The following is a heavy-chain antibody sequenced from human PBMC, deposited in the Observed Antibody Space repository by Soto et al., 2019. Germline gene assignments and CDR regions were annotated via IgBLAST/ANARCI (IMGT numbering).Heavy chain of an antibody. V-gene: IGHV4-34*01. CDR3: ARGRIVRGYEYYYYYYMDV. CDR1: GGSFSGYY. Sequence: LSLTCAVYGGSFSGYYWSWIRQPPGKGLEWIGEINHSGSTNYNPSLKSRVTISVDTSKNQFSLKLSSVTAADTAVYYCARGRIVRGYEYYYYYYMDVWGKGTTVTVSS. J-gene: IGHJ6*03. CDR2: INHSGST. D-gene: IGHD5-12*01.